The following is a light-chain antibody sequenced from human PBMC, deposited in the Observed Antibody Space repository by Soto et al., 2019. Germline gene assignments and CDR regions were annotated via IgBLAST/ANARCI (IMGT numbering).Light chain of an antibody. V-gene: IGLV1-44*01. J-gene: IGLJ1*01. CDR3: AAWDDSLNGYV. CDR1: SSNVGSNN. Sequence: QSVLTQPPSASGTPRQRVTISCSGSSSNVGSNNVNWYQQLPGTAPKLLIHSNNQRPSGVPDRFSGSKSGTSASLAISGLQSEDEADYYCAAWDDSLNGYVFGTGTKLTVL. CDR2: SNN.